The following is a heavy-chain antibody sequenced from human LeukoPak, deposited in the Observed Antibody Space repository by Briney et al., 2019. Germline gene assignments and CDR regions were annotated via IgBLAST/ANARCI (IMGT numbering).Heavy chain of an antibody. V-gene: IGHV3-7*05. CDR1: GLTLSSYW. Sequence: PGGSLRLSCTASGLTLSSYWMRWVRQAPGKGLEWVANIKQDGSEKYYVDSVKGRFSISRDNSKDSLYLQMSSLRAEDTAVYYRSLEAGYCYGGSCYFWFDPWGRGTLVTVSS. D-gene: IGHD2-15*01. CDR3: SLEAGYCYGGSCYFWFDP. CDR2: IKQDGSEK. J-gene: IGHJ5*02.